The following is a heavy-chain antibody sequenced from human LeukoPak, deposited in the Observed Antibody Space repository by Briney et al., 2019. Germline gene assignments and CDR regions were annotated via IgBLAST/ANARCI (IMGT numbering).Heavy chain of an antibody. J-gene: IGHJ4*02. CDR3: ARPGYYDTSRYWHHC. D-gene: IGHD3-22*01. Sequence: QAGGSLRLSCAASGFTFRSYWMSWLRQAPGKGLEWVANIKGDGSEKYYVDSVKGRFTISRDNAKSSLYLQMNSLRAEDTAVYYSARPGYYDTSRYWHHCWGQGTLVTVSS. CDR1: GFTFRSYW. V-gene: IGHV3-7*01. CDR2: IKGDGSEK.